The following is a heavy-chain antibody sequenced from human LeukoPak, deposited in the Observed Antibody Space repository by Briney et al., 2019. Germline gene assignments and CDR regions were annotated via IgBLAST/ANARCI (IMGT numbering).Heavy chain of an antibody. Sequence: SETLSLTCTVSDGSIRDYFWSWIRQPAGKGLEWIGRIYVSGITNYNPSLKSRVTMSVDTSKNQISLKVNSVTAADTAVYYCARESYSSSYLFDFWGQGTLVTVSS. CDR1: DGSIRDYF. CDR2: IYVSGIT. D-gene: IGHD6-6*01. CDR3: ARESYSSSYLFDF. V-gene: IGHV4-4*07. J-gene: IGHJ4*02.